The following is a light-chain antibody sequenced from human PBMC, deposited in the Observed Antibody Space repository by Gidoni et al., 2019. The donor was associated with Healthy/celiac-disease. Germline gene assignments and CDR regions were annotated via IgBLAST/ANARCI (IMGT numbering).Light chain of an antibody. CDR3: QQYGSSPPT. CDR2: GAS. CDR1: QSVSSSY. Sequence: DIVLTQSPGTLSVSPGERATLSCRASQSVSSSYVAWYQQKPGQAPRLLIYGASSMATGIPDRVSGSGSGTDFTLTISRLEPEDFAVYYCQQYGSSPPTFGQGTKVEIK. J-gene: IGKJ1*01. V-gene: IGKV3-20*01.